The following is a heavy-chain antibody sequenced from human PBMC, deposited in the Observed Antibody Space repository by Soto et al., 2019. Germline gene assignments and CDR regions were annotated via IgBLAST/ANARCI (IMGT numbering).Heavy chain of an antibody. J-gene: IGHJ4*01. CDR1: GGTFSGYT. CDR2: IIPLFGTL. CDR3: ASGSLYGSGSYPVDY. V-gene: IGHV1-69*08. D-gene: IGHD3-10*01. Sequence: RASVKVSCKASGGTFSGYTISWVRQAPGQGLEWMGTIIPLFGTLNYAQKLQGRVTLSADRSTSTAYMELSSLRSDDTAVYYCASGSLYGSGSYPVDYWGQGSLFTVAS.